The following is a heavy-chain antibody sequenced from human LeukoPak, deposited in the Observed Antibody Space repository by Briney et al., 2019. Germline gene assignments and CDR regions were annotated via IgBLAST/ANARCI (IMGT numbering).Heavy chain of an antibody. CDR3: ARDTYSSSWYEGQFDY. CDR1: GFTFSSYS. V-gene: IGHV3-48*01. D-gene: IGHD6-13*01. Sequence: PGGSLRLSCAASGFTFSSYSMNWVRQAPGKGLEWVSHISSSSTIYYADSVKGRFTISRDNAKNSLYLQMNSLRAEDTAVYYCARDTYSSSWYEGQFDYWGQGTLVTVSS. CDR2: ISSSSTI. J-gene: IGHJ4*02.